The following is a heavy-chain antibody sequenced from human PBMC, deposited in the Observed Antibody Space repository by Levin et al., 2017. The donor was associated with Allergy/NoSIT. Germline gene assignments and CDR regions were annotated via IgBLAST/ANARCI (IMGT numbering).Heavy chain of an antibody. V-gene: IGHV3-23*01. Sequence: GESLKISCAASGFTFSGYAMGWVRQAPGKGLEWVSSISGSGDRTYYADPVKGRFTISRDISKNTVSLQMNSLRAEDTAVYYCTKDLAVTTSYYGMDVWGHGTTVTVSS. D-gene: IGHD4-17*01. CDR1: GFTFSGYA. CDR3: TKDLAVTTSYYGMDV. J-gene: IGHJ6*02. CDR2: ISGSGDRT.